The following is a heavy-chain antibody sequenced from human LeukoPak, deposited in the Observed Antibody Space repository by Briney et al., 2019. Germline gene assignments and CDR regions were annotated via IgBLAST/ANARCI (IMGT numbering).Heavy chain of an antibody. D-gene: IGHD1-26*01. Sequence: PSETLSLTCAVYGGSFSGYYWSWIRQPPGKGLEWIGEINHSGSTNYNPSLKSRVTISVDTSKNQFSLKLSSVTAADTAVYYCARGQVGDAFDIWGQGTMVTVSS. CDR1: GGSFSGYY. V-gene: IGHV4-34*01. CDR2: INHSGST. J-gene: IGHJ3*02. CDR3: ARGQVGDAFDI.